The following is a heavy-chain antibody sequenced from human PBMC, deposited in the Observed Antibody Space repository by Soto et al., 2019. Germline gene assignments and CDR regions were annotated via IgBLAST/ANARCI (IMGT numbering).Heavy chain of an antibody. Sequence: QVQLMQSGAEVKKPGASVKVSCKASGDTFTEYYIHWVRQAPGQGLEWMGTVNPSGGHTTYAQHFLGRVSMNSDKATSTLYMELTSLTYEDTAVYYCARGGHVVVVTAALDYWGQGTLVTVSS. J-gene: IGHJ4*02. CDR3: ARGGHVVVVTAALDY. V-gene: IGHV1-46*01. CDR1: GDTFTEYY. D-gene: IGHD2-21*02. CDR2: VNPSGGHT.